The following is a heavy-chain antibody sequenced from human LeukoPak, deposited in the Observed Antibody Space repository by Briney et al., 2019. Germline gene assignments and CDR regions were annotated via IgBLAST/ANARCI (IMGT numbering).Heavy chain of an antibody. CDR3: ARVAAAGSEYFQH. D-gene: IGHD6-13*01. CDR1: GFTFSGYG. J-gene: IGHJ1*01. Sequence: GGSLRLSYAASGFTFSGYGMHWVRQAPGKGLEWVAVIWYDGSNKYYADSVKGRFTISRDNSKNTLYLQMNSLRAEDTAVYYCARVAAAGSEYFQHWGQGTLVTVSS. CDR2: IWYDGSNK. V-gene: IGHV3-33*01.